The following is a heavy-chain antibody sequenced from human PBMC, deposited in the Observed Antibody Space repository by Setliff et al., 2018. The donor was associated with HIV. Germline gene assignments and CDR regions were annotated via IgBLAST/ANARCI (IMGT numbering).Heavy chain of an antibody. CDR3: AGAYSSSSPFYYGMDV. CDR1: GDTFTTYN. CDR2: IDPGGRTT. J-gene: IGHJ6*02. D-gene: IGHD3-22*01. Sequence: ASVKVSCKAPGDTFTTYNIHWVRQAPGQGLEWVGIIDPGGRTTTYAQRFQGKVTLTSDTSTSTVYMELSSVASEDTAVYYCAGAYSSSSPFYYGMDVWGQGTTVTVSS. V-gene: IGHV1-46*01.